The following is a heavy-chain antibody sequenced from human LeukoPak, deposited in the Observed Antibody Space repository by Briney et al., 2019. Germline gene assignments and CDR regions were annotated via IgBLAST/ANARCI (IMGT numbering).Heavy chain of an antibody. Sequence: PGGSLRLSCAAPGFTFRNCVIHWVRQAPGKGLEWVAVTSSDLNVKLYADSVKGRFTISRDNSRSTLYLQMNSLRPEDTAIYYCAREGYYGSGSPPSLYFDYWGQGTLVTVSS. V-gene: IGHV3-30-3*01. CDR1: GFTFRNCV. D-gene: IGHD3-10*01. J-gene: IGHJ4*02. CDR3: AREGYYGSGSPPSLYFDY. CDR2: TSSDLNVK.